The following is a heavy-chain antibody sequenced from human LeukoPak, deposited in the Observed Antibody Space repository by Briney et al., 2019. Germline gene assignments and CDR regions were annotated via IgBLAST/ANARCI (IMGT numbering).Heavy chain of an antibody. D-gene: IGHD4-17*01. CDR3: AREGRLEGPHDYGVMWFDP. CDR2: IYYSGST. CDR1: GGSISSYF. Sequence: SETLSLTCTVSGGSISSYFWSWLRQPPGKGLEWIGYIYYSGSTNYNPSLKSRVTISVDTSKNQFSLKLSSVTAADTAVYYCAREGRLEGPHDYGVMWFDPWGQGTLVTVSS. V-gene: IGHV4-59*01. J-gene: IGHJ5*02.